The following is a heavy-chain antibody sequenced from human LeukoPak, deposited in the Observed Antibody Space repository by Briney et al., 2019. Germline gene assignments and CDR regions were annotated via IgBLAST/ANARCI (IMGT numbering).Heavy chain of an antibody. V-gene: IGHV3-30*02. CDR2: IRYDGSNK. Sequence: GGSLRPSCAASGFTFSSYGMHWVRQAPGKGLEWVAFIRYDGSNKYYADSVKGRFTISRDNSKNTLYLQMNSLRAEDTAVYYCAKDGYYGSGSYFYYYYYGMDVWGQGTTVTVSS. CDR3: AKDGYYGSGSYFYYYYYGMDV. CDR1: GFTFSSYG. D-gene: IGHD3-10*01. J-gene: IGHJ6*02.